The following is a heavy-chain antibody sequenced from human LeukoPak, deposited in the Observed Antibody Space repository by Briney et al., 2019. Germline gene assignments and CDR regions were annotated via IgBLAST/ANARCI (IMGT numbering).Heavy chain of an antibody. V-gene: IGHV3-23*01. D-gene: IGHD3-10*01. CDR2: ISGSGGST. CDR1: GFTFSSYA. Sequence: GGSLRLSCSASGFTFSSYAMHWVRQAPGKGLEWVSGISGSGGSTYYADSVKGRFTISRDNSKNTLSLQMNSLKAEDTAVYYCAKDLIPGVRGVTNYFDYWGQGTLVTVSS. J-gene: IGHJ4*02. CDR3: AKDLIPGVRGVTNYFDY.